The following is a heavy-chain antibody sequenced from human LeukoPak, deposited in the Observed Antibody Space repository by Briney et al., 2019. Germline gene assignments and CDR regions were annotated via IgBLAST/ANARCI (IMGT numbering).Heavy chain of an antibody. V-gene: IGHV4-59*01. Sequence: SETLSRTCTGSGGSISSYYWSWIRLPPGKGLEWIGYLSKSGNTNYSPSLKSRVTIFGDTSKNQFFLKLSSVTAADTAVYYCARARYVNSFYAFDIWGQGTLVTVSS. J-gene: IGHJ3*02. CDR2: LSKSGNT. CDR3: ARARYVNSFYAFDI. D-gene: IGHD3-9*01. CDR1: GGSISSYY.